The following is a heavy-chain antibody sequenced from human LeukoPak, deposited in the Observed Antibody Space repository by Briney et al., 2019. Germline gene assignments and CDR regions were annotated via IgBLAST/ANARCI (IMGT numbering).Heavy chain of an antibody. CDR1: GFTFSDYY. J-gene: IGHJ6*03. Sequence: GGSLRLSCAASGFTFSDYYMGWVRQAPGKGLEWTSYISSGTGSIIYYSDSVKGRFIISRDNAKNSLYLQMNSLRAEDTAVYYCARGGDHPTYLFQYMDVWGKGTTVTVSS. CDR2: ISSGTGSII. V-gene: IGHV3-11*04. D-gene: IGHD3-16*01. CDR3: ARGGDHPTYLFQYMDV.